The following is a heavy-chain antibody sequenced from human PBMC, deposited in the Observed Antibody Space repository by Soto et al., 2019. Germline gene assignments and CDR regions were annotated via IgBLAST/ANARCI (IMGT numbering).Heavy chain of an antibody. V-gene: IGHV3-64D*06. Sequence: PGGSLRLSCAASGFTFSSYARHWVRQAPGKGLEYVYAISRNGGSTYYADSVKGRFTIARDNSKNTLYLQMSSLRAEDAAVYYCVKSFGVSVHTYSGYFQHWGQGTLVTVSS. CDR3: VKSFGVSVHTYSGYFQH. CDR1: GFTFSSYA. J-gene: IGHJ1*01. CDR2: ISRNGGST. D-gene: IGHD2-21*01.